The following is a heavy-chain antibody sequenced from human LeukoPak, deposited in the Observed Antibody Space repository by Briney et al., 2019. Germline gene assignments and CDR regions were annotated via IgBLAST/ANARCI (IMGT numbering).Heavy chain of an antibody. CDR3: ARHAVAGWGDAFDI. D-gene: IGHD3-16*01. CDR1: GGSISSYY. J-gene: IGHJ3*02. Sequence: PSETLSLTCTVSGGSISSYYWSWIRQPPGKGLEWIGYIYYSGSTNYNPSLKSRVTISVDTSKNQFSLKLSSVTAADTAVYYCARHAVAGWGDAFDIWGQGTMVTVSS. CDR2: IYYSGST. V-gene: IGHV4-59*08.